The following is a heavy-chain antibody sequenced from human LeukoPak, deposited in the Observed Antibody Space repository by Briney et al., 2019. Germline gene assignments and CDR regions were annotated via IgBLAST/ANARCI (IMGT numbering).Heavy chain of an antibody. CDR3: ASCKDGYDYGDY. D-gene: IGHD3-16*01. CDR2: IIPILGIA. CDR1: GGTFSSYA. Sequence: VASVKVSCKASGGTFSSYAVSWVRQAPGQGLEWMGRIIPILGIANYAQKFQGRVTITADKSTSTAYMELSSLRSEDTAVYYCASCKDGYDYGDYWGQGTLVTVSS. J-gene: IGHJ4*02. V-gene: IGHV1-69*04.